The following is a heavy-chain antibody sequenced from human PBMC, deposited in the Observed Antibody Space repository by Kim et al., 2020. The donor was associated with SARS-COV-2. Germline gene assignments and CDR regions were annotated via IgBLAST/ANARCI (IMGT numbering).Heavy chain of an antibody. CDR1: GGSISSSNW. CDR2: IYHSGST. J-gene: IGHJ2*01. CDR3: ARGGGRDSSGYYQVDWYFDL. D-gene: IGHD3-22*01. Sequence: SETLSLTCAVSGGSISSSNWWSWVRQPPGKGLEWIGEIYHSGSTNYNQSLKSRVTISVDKSKNQFPLKLSSVTAADTAVYYCARGGGRDSSGYYQVDWYFDLWGRGPLVTVSS. V-gene: IGHV4-4*02.